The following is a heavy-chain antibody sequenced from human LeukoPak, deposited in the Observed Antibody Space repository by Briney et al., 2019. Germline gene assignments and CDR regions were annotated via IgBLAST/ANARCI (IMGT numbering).Heavy chain of an antibody. V-gene: IGHV4-31*03. CDR3: ARGGPLRRFLEWLSTPLNWFDP. Sequence: NPSETLSLTCTVSGGSISSGGYYWSWIRQHPGKGLEWIGYIYYSGSTYYNPSLKSRVTISGDTSKNQFSLKLSSVTAADTAVYYCARGGPLRRFLEWLSTPLNWFDPWGQGTLVTVSS. J-gene: IGHJ5*02. CDR1: GGSISSGGYY. CDR2: IYYSGST. D-gene: IGHD3-3*01.